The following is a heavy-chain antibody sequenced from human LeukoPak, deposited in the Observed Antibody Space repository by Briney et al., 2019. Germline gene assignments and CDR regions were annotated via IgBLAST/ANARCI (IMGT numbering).Heavy chain of an antibody. CDR1: GYTFTGFY. D-gene: IGHD2-21*02. CDR3: AREGPDRGSQTADY. J-gene: IGHJ4*02. Sequence: VASVKVSCKASGYTFTGFYFHWVRQAPGQGLEWMGWINPYTGETKYAQNFQGRVSMTRDTSITTAYMDLSSLTSDDTAVYFCAREGPDRGSQTADYWGQGTLVTVSS. CDR2: INPYTGET. V-gene: IGHV1-2*02.